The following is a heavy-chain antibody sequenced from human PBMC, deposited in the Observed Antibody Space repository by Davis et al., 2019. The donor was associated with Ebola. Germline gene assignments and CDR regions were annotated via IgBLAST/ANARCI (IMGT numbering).Heavy chain of an antibody. J-gene: IGHJ5*02. D-gene: IGHD2-15*01. Sequence: SETLSLTCIVSAGPIGSYYLSWIRHPPGTAPEWIRYIYYSGSTNYNASLKSRVTISVDTSKNQFSLKLSSVTAADTSVYYCARAVVVVAATPDWFDPWGQGTLVTVSS. CDR1: AGPIGSYY. CDR2: IYYSGST. V-gene: IGHV4-59*01. CDR3: ARAVVVVAATPDWFDP.